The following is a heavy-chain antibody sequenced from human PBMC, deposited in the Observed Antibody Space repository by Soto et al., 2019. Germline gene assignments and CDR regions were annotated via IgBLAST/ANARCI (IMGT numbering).Heavy chain of an antibody. CDR2: IIPIFGTA. J-gene: IGHJ3*02. CDR3: ASMPDDDGDPHLPWDAFDS. V-gene: IGHV1-69*12. CDR1: GGTFSSYA. Sequence: QVQLVQSGAEVKKPGSSVKVSCKASGGTFSSYAISWVRQAPGQGLEWMVGIIPIFGTANYAQKFQGRVKITADESTSTAYMELSSRRSEDTAVYYCASMPDDDGDPHLPWDAFDSWGQGTMVTVSS. D-gene: IGHD4-17*01.